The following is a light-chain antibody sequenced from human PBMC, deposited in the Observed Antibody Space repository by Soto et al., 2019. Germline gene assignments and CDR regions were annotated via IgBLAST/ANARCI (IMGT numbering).Light chain of an antibody. CDR2: DAS. CDR3: QQRGNWPLT. J-gene: IGKJ4*01. CDR1: QSVSSY. Sequence: EIVLTQSPATLSLSPGEKATLSCRASQSVSSYLAWYQQKPGQGPRLLIYDASNRATGIPARFSGSGSGTDFTLTISSLEPEDFEVYYCQQRGNWPLTFGGGTKVEIK. V-gene: IGKV3-11*01.